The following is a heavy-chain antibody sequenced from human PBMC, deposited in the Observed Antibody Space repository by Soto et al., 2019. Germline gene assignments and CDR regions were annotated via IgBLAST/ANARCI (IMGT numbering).Heavy chain of an antibody. CDR2: IYYSGST. V-gene: IGHV4-59*01. D-gene: IGHD3-9*01. J-gene: IGHJ6*02. CDR3: ARDLTYFDILTGYERYYGMDV. Sequence: PSETLSLTCTVSNDSISPYYWSWIRQPPGKGLEWIGYIYYSGSTNYNPSLKSRVTISVDTSKNQFSLKLSSVTAADTAVYYCARDLTYFDILTGYERYYGMDVWGQGTTVTVSS. CDR1: NDSISPYY.